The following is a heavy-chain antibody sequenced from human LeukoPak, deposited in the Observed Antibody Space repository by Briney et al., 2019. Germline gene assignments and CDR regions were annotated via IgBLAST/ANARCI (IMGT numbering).Heavy chain of an antibody. CDR1: GYTFTSYG. D-gene: IGHD1-26*01. V-gene: IGHV1-18*01. CDR3: ARDSVGATPALY. CDR2: ISAYNGNT. Sequence: ASVKVSCKASGYTFTSYGISWVRQAPGQGLEWMGWISAYNGNTNYAQKLQGRVTMTTVTSTSTAYMELRSLRSDDTAVYYCARDSVGATPALYWGQGTLVTVSS. J-gene: IGHJ4*02.